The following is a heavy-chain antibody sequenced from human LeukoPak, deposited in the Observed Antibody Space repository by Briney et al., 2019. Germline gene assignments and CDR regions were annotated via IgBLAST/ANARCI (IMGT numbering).Heavy chain of an antibody. CDR1: GGTFSSYA. CDR3: AREAVAGYFDY. Sequence: SVKVSCKASGGTFSSYAISWVRQAPGQGLEWMGGIVPIFGTANYAQKFQGRVTITADESTSTAYMELRSLRSDDTAVYYCAREAVAGYFDYWGQGTLVTVSS. D-gene: IGHD6-19*01. V-gene: IGHV1-69*13. J-gene: IGHJ4*02. CDR2: IVPIFGTA.